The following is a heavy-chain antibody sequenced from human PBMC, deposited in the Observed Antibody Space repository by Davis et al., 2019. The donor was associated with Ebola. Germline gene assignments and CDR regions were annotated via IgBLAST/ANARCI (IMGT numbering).Heavy chain of an antibody. Sequence: MPSETLSLTCAVYGGSFSGYYWSWIRQPPGKGLECIGEINHSGSTNYNPSLKSRVTISVDTSKNQFPLKLSSVTAADTAVYYCARGRGYSSSWSFYYYGMDVWGQGTTVTVSS. CDR3: ARGRGYSSSWSFYYYGMDV. D-gene: IGHD6-13*01. V-gene: IGHV4-34*01. CDR1: GGSFSGYY. CDR2: INHSGST. J-gene: IGHJ6*02.